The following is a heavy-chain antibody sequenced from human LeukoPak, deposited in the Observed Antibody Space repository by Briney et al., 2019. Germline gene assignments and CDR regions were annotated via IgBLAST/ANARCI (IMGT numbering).Heavy chain of an antibody. Sequence: SETLSLTCTVSGGSISNFYWSWIRQPPGKGLEWIGYLHYSGSTNYNPSLKSRVTISLDTSKNQFSLNLGSVTAADTAVYYCARQKQLGGFDYWGQGTLVTVSS. CDR1: GGSISNFY. CDR2: LHYSGST. CDR3: ARQKQLGGFDY. D-gene: IGHD6-6*01. J-gene: IGHJ4*02. V-gene: IGHV4-59*08.